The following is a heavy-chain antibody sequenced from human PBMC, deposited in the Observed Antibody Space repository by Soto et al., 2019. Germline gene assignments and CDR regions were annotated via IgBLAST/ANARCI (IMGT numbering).Heavy chain of an antibody. CDR1: GYTFTSYG. Sequence: ASVKVSCKASGYTFTSYGISWVRQAPGQGLEWMGWISAYNGNTNYAQKLQGRVTRTTETSTSTAYMELRSLRSDDTAVYYCATGTYYDYIWGSSPRHYFDYWGQGTLVTVSS. V-gene: IGHV1-18*01. CDR3: ATGTYYDYIWGSSPRHYFDY. CDR2: ISAYNGNT. J-gene: IGHJ4*02. D-gene: IGHD3-16*01.